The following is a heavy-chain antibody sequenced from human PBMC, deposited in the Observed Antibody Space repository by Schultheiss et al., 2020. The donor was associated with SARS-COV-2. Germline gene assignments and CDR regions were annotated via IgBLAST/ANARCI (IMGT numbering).Heavy chain of an antibody. CDR1: GGSFSGYY. Sequence: SETLSLTCAVYGGSFSGYYWSWIRQPPGKGLEWIGEINHSGSTNYNPSLKSRVTISVDTSKNQFSLKLSSVTAADTAVYYCARGDEYESSFWYFDLWGRGTLVTVSS. CDR2: INHSGST. V-gene: IGHV4-34*01. J-gene: IGHJ2*01. D-gene: IGHD3-22*01. CDR3: ARGDEYESSFWYFDL.